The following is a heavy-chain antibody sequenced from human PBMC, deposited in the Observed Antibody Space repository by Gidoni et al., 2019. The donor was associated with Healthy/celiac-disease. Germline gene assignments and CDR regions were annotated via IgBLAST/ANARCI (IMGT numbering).Heavy chain of an antibody. CDR1: GGSFSGYY. D-gene: IGHD3-16*02. Sequence: QVQLQQWGAGLLKPSETLSLTCAVYGGSFSGYYWSWIRQPPGKRLEWIGEINHSGSTNYNPSLKSRVTISVDTSKNQFSLKLSSVTAADTAVYYCARGKGYYVWGSYRSPFDYWGQGTLVTVSS. CDR2: INHSGST. V-gene: IGHV4-34*01. J-gene: IGHJ4*02. CDR3: ARGKGYYVWGSYRSPFDY.